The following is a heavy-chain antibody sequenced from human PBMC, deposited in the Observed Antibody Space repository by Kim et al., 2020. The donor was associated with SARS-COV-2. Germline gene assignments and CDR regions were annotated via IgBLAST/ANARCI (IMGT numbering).Heavy chain of an antibody. V-gene: IGHV4-34*01. D-gene: IGHD6-19*01. J-gene: IGHJ4*02. CDR1: GGSFSGYY. CDR2: INHSGST. CDR3: ARGRSSGWYFAPSGLCCHFDY. Sequence: SETLSLTCAVYGGSFSGYYWSWIRQPPGKGLEWIGEINHSGSTNYNPSLKSRVTISVDTSKNQFSLKLSSVTAADTAVYYCARGRSSGWYFAPSGLCCHFDYWGQGTLVTVSS.